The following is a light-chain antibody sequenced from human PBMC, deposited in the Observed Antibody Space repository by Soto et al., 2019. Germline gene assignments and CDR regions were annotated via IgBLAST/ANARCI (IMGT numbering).Light chain of an antibody. V-gene: IGKV3-11*01. CDR1: QSVSSY. Sequence: EIVLTQSPATLSLSPGEGVTLSCRASQSVSSYLAWYQQKPGQAPRLLIYDAFNRATGIPDRFSGSGSGTDFTLTISGLQPEDFATYYCQQTFSSPYTFAQGTKLEI. CDR2: DAF. CDR3: QQTFSSPYT. J-gene: IGKJ2*01.